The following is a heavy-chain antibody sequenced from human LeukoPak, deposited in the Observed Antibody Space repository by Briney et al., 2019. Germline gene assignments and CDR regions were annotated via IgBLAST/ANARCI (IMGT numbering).Heavy chain of an antibody. D-gene: IGHD3-22*01. V-gene: IGHV3-74*01. Sequence: GGSLRLSCAASGFTFSSYWMHWVRQAPGKGLVWVSRINSDGSSTTYADPVKGRFTISRDNAKNTLYLQMNSLRAEDTAMYYCVRQYSYDSSGYYPWDYWGQGTLVTVSS. CDR3: VRQYSYDSSGYYPWDY. J-gene: IGHJ4*02. CDR2: INSDGSST. CDR1: GFTFSSYW.